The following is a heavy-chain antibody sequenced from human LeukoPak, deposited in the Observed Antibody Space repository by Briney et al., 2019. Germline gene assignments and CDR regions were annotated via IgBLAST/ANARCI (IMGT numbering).Heavy chain of an antibody. J-gene: IGHJ3*02. D-gene: IGHD2-15*01. CDR2: IRSKSYGGTT. CDR1: GFTFGDYA. Sequence: PGGSLRLSCTASGFTFGDYAMAWVRQAPGKGLEWVGFIRSKSYGGTTEYAASVKGRFTISRDDSKSIAYLQMNSLKTEDTAVYYCSRGPYCSSGSCYPDPDAFDIWGQGTAVAFSS. V-gene: IGHV3-49*04. CDR3: SRGPYCSSGSCYPDPDAFDI.